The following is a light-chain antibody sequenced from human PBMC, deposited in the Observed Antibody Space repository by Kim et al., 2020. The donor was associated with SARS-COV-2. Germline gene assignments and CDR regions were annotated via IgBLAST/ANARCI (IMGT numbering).Light chain of an antibody. V-gene: IGKV1-5*03. Sequence: DIQITQSPSTLSASVGDRVTITCRASQSISFWLAWYQQKPGKAPKLLIYKASFLESGVPSRFSGSGSGTEFTLTISSLQPDDFATYYCQQYNSYSITFGQGTRLEIK. CDR2: KAS. CDR3: QQYNSYSIT. CDR1: QSISFW. J-gene: IGKJ5*01.